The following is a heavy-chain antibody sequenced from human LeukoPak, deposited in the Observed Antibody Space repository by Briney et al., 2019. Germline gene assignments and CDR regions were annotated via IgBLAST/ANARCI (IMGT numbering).Heavy chain of an antibody. CDR2: ISAAGGSK. V-gene: IGHV3-23*01. CDR1: GFDVSSYV. CDR3: AKIVLRYFHWDYLYY. J-gene: IGHJ4*02. D-gene: IGHD3-9*01. Sequence: GVSLRLSCAASGFDVSSYVMSWVRQAPGQGLEWVSVISAAGGSKHYADSVKGRFIISRDNSNNALYLQMNSLRVEDAAVYYCAKIVLRYFHWDYLYYWGQGTLVTVSS.